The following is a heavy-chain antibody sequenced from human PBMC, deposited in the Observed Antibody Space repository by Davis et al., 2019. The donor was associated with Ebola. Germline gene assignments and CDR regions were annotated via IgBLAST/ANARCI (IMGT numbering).Heavy chain of an antibody. D-gene: IGHD3-10*01. V-gene: IGHV1-18*01. CDR1: GYTFTSYG. Sequence: ASVKVSCKASGYTFTSYGISWVRQAPGQGLEWMGWISAYNGNTNYAQKLQGRVTMTTDTSTSTAYMELRSLRSDDTAVYYCARGNTMVRSNNWFDPWGQGTLVTVSS. CDR3: ARGNTMVRSNNWFDP. J-gene: IGHJ5*02. CDR2: ISAYNGNT.